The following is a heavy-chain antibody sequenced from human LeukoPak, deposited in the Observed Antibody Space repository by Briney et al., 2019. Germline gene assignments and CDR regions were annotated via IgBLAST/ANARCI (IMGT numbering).Heavy chain of an antibody. V-gene: IGHV3-23*01. Sequence: PGGSLRLSCAASGFTFSSYAMSWVRQAPGKGLEWVSAISGSGGSTDYADSVKGRFTISRDNSKNTLYLQMNSLRAEDTAVYYCAKDLGSLGYCSGGSCYGPRFDAFDIWGQGTMVTVSS. D-gene: IGHD2-15*01. CDR3: AKDLGSLGYCSGGSCYGPRFDAFDI. CDR2: ISGSGGST. CDR1: GFTFSSYA. J-gene: IGHJ3*02.